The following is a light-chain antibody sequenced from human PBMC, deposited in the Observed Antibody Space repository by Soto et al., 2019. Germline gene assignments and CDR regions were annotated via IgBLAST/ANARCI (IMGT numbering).Light chain of an antibody. CDR3: QQYGSSPRT. CDR2: GAS. Sequence: EIVLTQSPGTLSLSPGERAILSCRASQSLSSSYLAWYQQNPGQAPRLLIYGASSRATGIPDRFSGSGSGTEFTLIISRLEPEDFAVYYCQQYGSSPRTFGQGTKVEFK. V-gene: IGKV3-20*01. J-gene: IGKJ1*01. CDR1: QSLSSSY.